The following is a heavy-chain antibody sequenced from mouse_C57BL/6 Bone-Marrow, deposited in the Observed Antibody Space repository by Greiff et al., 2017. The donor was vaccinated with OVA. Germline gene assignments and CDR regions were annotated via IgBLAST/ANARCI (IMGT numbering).Heavy chain of an antibody. Sequence: VKVIESGPGLVQPSQSLSITCTVSGFSLTSYGVHWVRQSPGKGLEWLGVIWRGGSTDYNAAFMSRLSITKDNSKSQVFFKMNSLQADDTAIYYCAKNRAYSNYEYFDVWGTGTTVTVSS. V-gene: IGHV2-5*01. D-gene: IGHD2-5*01. CDR1: GFSLTSYG. CDR3: AKNRAYSNYEYFDV. CDR2: IWRGGST. J-gene: IGHJ1*03.